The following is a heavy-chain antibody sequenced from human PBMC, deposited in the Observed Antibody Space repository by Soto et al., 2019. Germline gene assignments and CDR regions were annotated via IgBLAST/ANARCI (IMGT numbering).Heavy chain of an antibody. CDR1: GFPFSSFS. V-gene: IGHV3-21*02. D-gene: IGHD3-10*01. Sequence: QLVESGGGLVKPGGSLRLSCVASGFPFSSFSLNWIRQAPGKGLEWVSSIGRVSTYIYYADSVRGRFTVSRDNAKNPVYLQMNGLTAEDSGIYYCARVTAGSGSYQIDLWGQGTLVTVSS. CDR2: IGRVSTYI. J-gene: IGHJ4*02. CDR3: ARVTAGSGSYQIDL.